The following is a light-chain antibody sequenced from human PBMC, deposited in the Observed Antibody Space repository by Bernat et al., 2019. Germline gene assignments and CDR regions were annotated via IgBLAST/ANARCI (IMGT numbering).Light chain of an antibody. V-gene: IGKV1-39*01. CDR2: AAS. Sequence: DIQMTQSPSSLSASVGDRVTITCRASQSISSYLNWYQQKPGKAPKHLIYAASSLQSGVPSRFSGSGSGTDFTLTISSLQPEDFATYYCQQSYSTPLTFGGGTKVESK. CDR3: QQSYSTPLT. CDR1: QSISSY. J-gene: IGKJ4*01.